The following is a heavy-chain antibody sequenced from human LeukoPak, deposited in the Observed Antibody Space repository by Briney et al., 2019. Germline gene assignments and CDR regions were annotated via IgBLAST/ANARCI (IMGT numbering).Heavy chain of an antibody. D-gene: IGHD6-6*01. CDR3: ARALRRGYSSSSESDY. Sequence: GGSLRLSCAASGFTFSDYYMSWIRQAPGKGLEWVSYISSSGRTIYYADSVKGRFTISRDNAKNSLYLQMNSLRAEDTAVYYCARALRRGYSSSSESDYWGQGTLVTVSS. CDR2: ISSSGRTI. J-gene: IGHJ4*02. CDR1: GFTFSDYY. V-gene: IGHV3-11*01.